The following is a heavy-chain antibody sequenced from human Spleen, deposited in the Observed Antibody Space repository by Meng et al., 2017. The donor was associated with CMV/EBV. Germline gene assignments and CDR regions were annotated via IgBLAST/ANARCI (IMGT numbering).Heavy chain of an antibody. D-gene: IGHD3-3*01. CDR1: DGSISNNY. CDR2: VYYNGIS. V-gene: IGHV4-59*01. Sequence: SQTLSLTCTVSDGSISNNYWSWLRRPPGKGLEWIGYVYYNGISHYNPSLKSRVTMSVDTSKNQFSLRLSSVTAADTAVYYCARDADYDLGYFQHWGQGSLVTVSS. CDR3: ARDADYDLGYFQH. J-gene: IGHJ1*01.